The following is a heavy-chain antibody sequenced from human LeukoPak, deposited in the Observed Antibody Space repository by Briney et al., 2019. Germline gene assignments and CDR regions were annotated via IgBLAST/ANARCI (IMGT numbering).Heavy chain of an antibody. CDR2: IKQDGSEK. CDR1: GFTFSSYD. J-gene: IGHJ3*02. D-gene: IGHD3-10*01. CDR3: ARVAYYYGSGSYYNDHDAFDI. Sequence: GGSLRLSCAASGFTFSSYDMHWVRQAPGKGLEWVANIKQDGSEKYYVDSVKGRFTISRDNAKNSLYLQMNSLRAEDTAVYYCARVAYYYGSGSYYNDHDAFDIWGQGTMVTVSS. V-gene: IGHV3-7*04.